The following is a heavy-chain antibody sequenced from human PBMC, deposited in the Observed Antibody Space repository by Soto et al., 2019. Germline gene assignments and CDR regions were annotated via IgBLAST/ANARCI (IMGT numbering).Heavy chain of an antibody. CDR1: GSSLSNARMG. J-gene: IGHJ4*02. Sequence: ASGPTLVNPTETLTLTCTVSGSSLSNARMGVSWIRQPPGKALEWLAHIFSNDEKSYSTSLKSRLTISKDTSKSQVVLTMTNMDPVDTATYYCARIRLTTVTYHADYWGQGTLVTVSS. V-gene: IGHV2-26*01. CDR2: IFSNDEK. D-gene: IGHD4-17*01. CDR3: ARIRLTTVTYHADY.